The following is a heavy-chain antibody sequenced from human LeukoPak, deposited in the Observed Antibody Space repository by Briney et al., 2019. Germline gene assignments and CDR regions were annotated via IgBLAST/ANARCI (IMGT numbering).Heavy chain of an antibody. Sequence: PGGSLRLSCAASGFTVSSDYMNWVRQAPGKGLEWVSVIYSGGSTYYADSVKGRFTISRDTSKNTLYLQMNSLRAEDTAVYYCARSQRIDWNFDYWGQGTLVTVSS. V-gene: IGHV3-53*01. D-gene: IGHD3-9*01. J-gene: IGHJ4*02. CDR3: ARSQRIDWNFDY. CDR2: IYSGGST. CDR1: GFTVSSDY.